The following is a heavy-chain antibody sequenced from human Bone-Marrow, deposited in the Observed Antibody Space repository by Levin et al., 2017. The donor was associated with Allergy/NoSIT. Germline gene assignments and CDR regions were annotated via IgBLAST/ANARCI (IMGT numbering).Heavy chain of an antibody. J-gene: IGHJ4*02. V-gene: IGHV3-48*03. D-gene: IGHD2-15*01. CDR3: ARVPPERLGSWNYFDY. CDR1: GFTFSSYE. CDR2: ISSSGSTI. Sequence: SCAASGFTFSSYEMNWVRQAPGKGLEWVSYISSSGSTIYYADSVKGRFTISRDNAKNSLYLQMNSLRAEDTAVYYCARVPPERLGSWNYFDYWGQGTLVTVSS.